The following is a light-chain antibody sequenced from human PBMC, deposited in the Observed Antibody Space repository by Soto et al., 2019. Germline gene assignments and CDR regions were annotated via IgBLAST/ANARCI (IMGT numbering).Light chain of an antibody. CDR1: QGISSY. Sequence: AIRMTQSPSSFSASTGDRVTITCRASQGISSYLAWYQQKPGKAPKLLIYAASTLQSGVPSRFSGSGSGTDFTLTIRSLQPEDFATYYCQQFNNYPLTFGQGTRLEIK. V-gene: IGKV1-8*01. J-gene: IGKJ5*01. CDR2: AAS. CDR3: QQFNNYPLT.